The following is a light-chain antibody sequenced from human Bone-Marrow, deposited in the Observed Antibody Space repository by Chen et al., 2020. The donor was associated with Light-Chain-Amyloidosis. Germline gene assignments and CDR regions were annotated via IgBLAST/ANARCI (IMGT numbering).Light chain of an antibody. V-gene: IGLV3-25*03. Sequence: SYELTQPPSVSVSPGQTARITCSGDDLPTKYAYWYQQKPGQAPVLVIHRDTERPSGISERFSGSSSGTTVTLTITGVQAEDVADYFCQSADISNVVFGGGTKLTVL. J-gene: IGLJ2*01. CDR3: QSADISNVV. CDR1: DLPTKY. CDR2: RDT.